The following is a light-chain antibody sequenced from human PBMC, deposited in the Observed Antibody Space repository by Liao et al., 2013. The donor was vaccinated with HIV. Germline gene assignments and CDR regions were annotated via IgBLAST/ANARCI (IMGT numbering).Light chain of an antibody. CDR2: RDT. CDR3: QSADSSGTYV. Sequence: SYELTQPPSVSVSPGQTARITCSGDVLPDEYTFWYQQKPGHAPLLVIYRDTERPSWIPERFSGSSSGTTVTLTISGVQAEDEADYYCQSADSSGTYVFGPGTKVTVL. CDR1: VLPDEY. V-gene: IGLV3-25*03. J-gene: IGLJ1*01.